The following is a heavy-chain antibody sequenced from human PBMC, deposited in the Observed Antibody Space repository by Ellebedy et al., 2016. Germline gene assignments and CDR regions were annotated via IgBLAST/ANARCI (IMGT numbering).Heavy chain of an antibody. CDR1: GFTFSNDW. V-gene: IGHV3-7*01. J-gene: IGHJ4*02. CDR3: TREQYYDVLTGYYPYGD. CDR2: IKREGSLK. Sequence: GGSLRLSXAASGFTFSNDWMNWVRQAPGKGREGVAAIKREGSLKYYVDSVKGRFTISRDNAKNSLFLQMNSLRVEDTAVYYCTREQYYDVLTGYYPYGDWGQGTLVTVSP. D-gene: IGHD3-9*01.